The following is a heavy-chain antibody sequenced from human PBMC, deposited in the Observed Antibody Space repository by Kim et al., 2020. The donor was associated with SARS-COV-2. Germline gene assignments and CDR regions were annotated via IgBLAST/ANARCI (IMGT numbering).Heavy chain of an antibody. CDR3: ARAGDSSGYFLGY. Sequence: PASVKGRFTISRDDSKNSLYRQRNSLKTEDTAVYYCARAGDSSGYFLGYWGQGTLVTVSS. J-gene: IGHJ4*02. D-gene: IGHD3-22*01. V-gene: IGHV3-72*01.